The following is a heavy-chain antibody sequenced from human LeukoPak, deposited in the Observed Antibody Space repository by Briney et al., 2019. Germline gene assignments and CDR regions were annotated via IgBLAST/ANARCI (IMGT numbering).Heavy chain of an antibody. CDR2: ISGSGGST. CDR3: ARDFPYNWNEIRGFDY. D-gene: IGHD1-20*01. J-gene: IGHJ4*02. V-gene: IGHV3-23*01. CDR1: GFTFSSYA. Sequence: GGSLRLSCAASGFTFSSYAMSWVRQAPGKGLEWVSGISGSGGSTYYADSVKGRFTISRDNSKNTLYLQMNSLRAEDTAVYYCARDFPYNWNEIRGFDYWGQGTLVTVSS.